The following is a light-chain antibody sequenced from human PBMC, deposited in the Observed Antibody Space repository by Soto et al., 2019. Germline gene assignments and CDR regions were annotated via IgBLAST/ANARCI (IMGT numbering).Light chain of an antibody. Sequence: EIVLTQSPGTLSLSPGERATLFCRASQSVGSSYLAWYQQKPGQAPRLLIYGASSRATGIPDRFSGSGSGTDFTLTISRLEPEDFAVYYCQQYDSSPWTFGQGTKVEIK. V-gene: IGKV3-20*01. CDR3: QQYDSSPWT. J-gene: IGKJ1*01. CDR1: QSVGSSY. CDR2: GAS.